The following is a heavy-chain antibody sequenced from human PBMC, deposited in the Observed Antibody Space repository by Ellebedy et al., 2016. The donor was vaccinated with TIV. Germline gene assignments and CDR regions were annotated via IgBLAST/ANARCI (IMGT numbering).Heavy chain of an antibody. V-gene: IGHV3-23*01. CDR2: ISDSGGNT. CDR1: GFPFSSYA. D-gene: IGHD6-13*01. Sequence: GGSLRLXXAASGFPFSSYAMSWVRQAPGKGLEWVSSISDSGGNTYYADSVRGRFTFSRDNSKNTLYLQMNSLRAEDTAVYYCAKGWLGAGAGTDFDYWGRGTLVTVSP. J-gene: IGHJ4*02. CDR3: AKGWLGAGAGTDFDY.